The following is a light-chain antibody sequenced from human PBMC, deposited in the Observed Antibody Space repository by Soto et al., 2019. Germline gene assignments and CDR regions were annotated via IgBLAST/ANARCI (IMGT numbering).Light chain of an antibody. V-gene: IGLV2-11*01. J-gene: IGLJ1*01. CDR3: AVWDDSLNGFFV. CDR1: SSDVGGYNY. Sequence: QSVLTQPRSVSGSPGQSVTISCTGTSSDVGGYNYVSWYQQHPGKAPRLLIYTNNQRPSGVPDRFAGSKSGTSASLAISGLQSGDEADYYCAVWDDSLNGFFVFGTGTKVTVL. CDR2: TNN.